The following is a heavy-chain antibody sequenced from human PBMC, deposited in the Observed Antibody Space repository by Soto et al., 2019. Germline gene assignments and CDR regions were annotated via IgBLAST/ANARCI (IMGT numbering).Heavy chain of an antibody. D-gene: IGHD1-26*01. CDR3: AREPIVGATNYFDY. J-gene: IGHJ4*02. CDR2: IYYSGST. V-gene: IGHV4-31*03. Sequence: SETLSLTCTVSGVSISSGGYYWSWIRQHPGKGLEWIGYIYYSGSTYYNPSLKSRVTISVDTSKNQFSLKLSSVTAADTAVYYCAREPIVGATNYFDYWGQGTLVTVSS. CDR1: GVSISSGGYY.